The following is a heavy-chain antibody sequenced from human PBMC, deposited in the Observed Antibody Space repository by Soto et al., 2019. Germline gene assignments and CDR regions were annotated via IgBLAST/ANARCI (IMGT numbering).Heavy chain of an antibody. J-gene: IGHJ4*02. D-gene: IGHD1-26*01. V-gene: IGHV3-30-3*01. Sequence: GGSLRLSCTASGFTFSSYEMSWVRQAPGKGLEWVGVITYDGSNQYYADSVKGRFTISRDNSRNMLFLQMNSLRPDDTAVYYCARAPSGSYPEFDYWGQGTLVTVSS. CDR1: GFTFSSYE. CDR3: ARAPSGSYPEFDY. CDR2: ITYDGSNQ.